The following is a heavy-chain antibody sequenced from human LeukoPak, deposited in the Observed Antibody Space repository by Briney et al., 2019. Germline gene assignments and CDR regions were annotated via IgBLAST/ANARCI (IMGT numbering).Heavy chain of an antibody. D-gene: IGHD2-15*01. J-gene: IGHJ6*03. V-gene: IGHV3-30*02. CDR3: AKEGFYCSGGSCYSFYYYYMGV. CDR2: IRYDGSNK. Sequence: PGGSLRLSCAASGFTFSSYGMHWVRQAPGKGLEWVAFIRYDGSNKYYADSVKGRFTISRDNSKNTLYLQMNSLRAEDTAVYYCAKEGFYCSGGSCYSFYYYYMGVWGKGTTVTVSS. CDR1: GFTFSSYG.